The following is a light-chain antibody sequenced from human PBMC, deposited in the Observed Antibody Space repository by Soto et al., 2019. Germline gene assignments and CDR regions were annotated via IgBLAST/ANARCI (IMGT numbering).Light chain of an antibody. CDR3: SSYAGSSIWV. J-gene: IGLJ3*02. CDR2: DVT. Sequence: QSALTQPPSSSGSPGQSVTISCTGTSSDVGAYNYVSWYQQHPGKAPNLMIYDVTKRPSGVPDRFSGSKSGNTGSLTVSGLQAEDEADYYCSSYAGSSIWVFGGGTTLTVL. CDR1: SSDVGAYNY. V-gene: IGLV2-8*01.